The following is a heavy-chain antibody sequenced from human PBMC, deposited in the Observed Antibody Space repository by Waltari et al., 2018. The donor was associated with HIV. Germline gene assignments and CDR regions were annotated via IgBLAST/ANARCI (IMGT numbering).Heavy chain of an antibody. V-gene: IGHV4-34*01. D-gene: IGHD3-22*01. CDR2: IKNSGST. CDR3: ARHRHDTTGYYLFDN. CDR1: GGSFGGYY. Sequence: QVQLQQWGAGLVKPSETLSLTCAVYGGSFGGYYWSWSRQTPGKGLEWIGEIKNSGSTNYSPSLRSRVTISLDTSKNQFSLRLSSVTAADTAVYYCARHRHDTTGYYLFDNWGQGTLVTVSS. J-gene: IGHJ4*02.